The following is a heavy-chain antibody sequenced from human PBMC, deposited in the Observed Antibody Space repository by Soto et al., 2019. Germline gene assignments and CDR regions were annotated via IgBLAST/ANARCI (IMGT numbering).Heavy chain of an antibody. J-gene: IGHJ5*02. CDR1: GGSLSSYY. V-gene: IGHV4-59*08. Sequence: PSETLSLTCVVSGGSLSSYYWSWIRQPPGKGLESIGYIHYSGITIYNPSLKSRVTISVDTSKNQFSLNLSSVTAADTAMYYCARAGVATIYPGNNWFDPWGQGTLVTVSS. CDR2: IHYSGIT. CDR3: ARAGVATIYPGNNWFDP. D-gene: IGHD5-12*01.